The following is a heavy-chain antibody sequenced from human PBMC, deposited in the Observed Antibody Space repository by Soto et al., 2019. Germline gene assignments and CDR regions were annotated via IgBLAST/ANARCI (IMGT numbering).Heavy chain of an antibody. V-gene: IGHV1-69*06. CDR2: IIPIFGTA. CDR3: ARGSVRYCSSTSCYIWFDP. D-gene: IGHD2-2*02. J-gene: IGHJ5*02. Sequence: SVKVSCKTSGGTFSSYAISWVRQAPGQGLEWMGGIIPIFGTANYAQKFQGRVTITADKSTSTAYMELSSLRSEDTAVYYCARGSVRYCSSTSCYIWFDPWGQGTLVTVS. CDR1: GGTFSSYA.